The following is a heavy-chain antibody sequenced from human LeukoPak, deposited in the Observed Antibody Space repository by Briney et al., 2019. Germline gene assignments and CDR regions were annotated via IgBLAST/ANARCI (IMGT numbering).Heavy chain of an antibody. J-gene: IGHJ4*02. CDR3: ARDRGDYGGPDY. D-gene: IGHD4-23*01. CDR1: GGSISSYY. CDR2: IYTSGNT. Sequence: SETLSLTCTVSGGSISSYYWSWIRQPAGKGLEWIGRIYTSGNTNYNPSLKSRVTMSVHTSKNQCTLKLSSVAAADTAVYYCARDRGDYGGPDYWGQGTLVTVSS. V-gene: IGHV4-4*07.